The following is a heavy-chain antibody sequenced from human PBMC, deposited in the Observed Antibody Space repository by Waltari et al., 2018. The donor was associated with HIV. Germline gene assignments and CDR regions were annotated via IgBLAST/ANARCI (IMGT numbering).Heavy chain of an antibody. Sequence: EVQLVESGGGLVQPGGSLRLSCAASGFTFSLYWLSWVRQAPGKGMGWVANIKQDGIEKHYVDSVNGRFTISRDNAKKSLYLQMNSLRAEDTAVYYCARMGLMMYAIGAFDIWGQGTMVTVSS. V-gene: IGHV3-7*01. CDR2: IKQDGIEK. CDR1: GFTFSLYW. J-gene: IGHJ3*02. CDR3: ARMGLMMYAIGAFDI. D-gene: IGHD2-8*01.